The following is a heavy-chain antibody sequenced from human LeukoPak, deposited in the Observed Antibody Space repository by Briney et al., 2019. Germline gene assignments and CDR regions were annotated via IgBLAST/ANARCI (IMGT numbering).Heavy chain of an antibody. CDR1: GGSISTSNYY. CDR2: IFYSGST. J-gene: IGHJ4*02. V-gene: IGHV4-39*07. CDR3: AREETFSGWYAGGAIGYFDY. Sequence: SETLSLTCTVSGGSISTSNYYWGWIRQPPGKGLEWIGNIFYSGSTYYSPSLRSRVTISLDTSKNQFSLQLNSVTPEDTAVYYCAREETFSGWYAGGAIGYFDYWGQGTLVTVPS. D-gene: IGHD6-19*01.